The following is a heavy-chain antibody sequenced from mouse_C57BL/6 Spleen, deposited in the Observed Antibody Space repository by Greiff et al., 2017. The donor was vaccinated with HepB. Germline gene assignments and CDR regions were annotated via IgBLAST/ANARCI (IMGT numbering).Heavy chain of an antibody. CDR1: GFTFTDYY. CDR2: IRNKANGYTT. Sequence: DVKLVESGGGLVQPGGSLSLSCAASGFTFTDYYISWVRQPPGKALEWLGFIRNKANGYTTEYSASVKGLFTISRDNSQSIIYLQMNALRAEDSATYYCASYALVNTVVATRYWYFDVWGTGTTVTVSS. J-gene: IGHJ1*03. D-gene: IGHD1-1*01. CDR3: ASYALVNTVVATRYWYFDV. V-gene: IGHV7-3*01.